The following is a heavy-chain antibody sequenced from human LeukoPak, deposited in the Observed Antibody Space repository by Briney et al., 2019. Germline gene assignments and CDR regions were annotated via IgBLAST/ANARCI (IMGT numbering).Heavy chain of an antibody. Sequence: PSETLSLTCSVSGGPINYYYWSWIRQPAGKGLEWIGRVYTSGSTNYSPSLKSRVTMSVDTSKNQFSLKLSSVTAADTAVYYCARFRFGGQNWFDPWGQGTLVTVSS. CDR1: GGPINYYY. D-gene: IGHD3-16*01. V-gene: IGHV4-4*07. CDR3: ARFRFGGQNWFDP. J-gene: IGHJ5*02. CDR2: VYTSGST.